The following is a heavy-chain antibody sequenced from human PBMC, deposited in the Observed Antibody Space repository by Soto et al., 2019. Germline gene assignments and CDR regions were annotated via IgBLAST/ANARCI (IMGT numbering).Heavy chain of an antibody. CDR3: ARTTTYDYIWGSYPRNDAFDI. CDR1: GGSISSYY. V-gene: IGHV4-59*08. D-gene: IGHD3-16*02. J-gene: IGHJ3*02. Sequence: SETLSLTCTVSGGSISSYYWSWIRQPPGKELEWIGYIYYSGSTNYNPSLKSRVTISVDTSKNQFSLKLSSVTAADTAVYYCARTTTYDYIWGSYPRNDAFDIWGQGTMVTVSS. CDR2: IYYSGST.